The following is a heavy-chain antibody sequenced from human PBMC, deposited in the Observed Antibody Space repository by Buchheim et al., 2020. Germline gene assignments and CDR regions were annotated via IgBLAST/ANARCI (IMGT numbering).Heavy chain of an antibody. J-gene: IGHJ6*02. D-gene: IGHD2-15*01. CDR1: GFTFSSYA. V-gene: IGHV3-23*04. Sequence: EVQLVESGGGLVQPGGSLRLSCAASGFTFSSYAMSWVRQAPGKGLEWVSAISGSGGSTYYADSVKGRFTISRDNSKNTLYLQMNSLRAEDTAVYYCAKAVVYCSGGSCYWGSDYYYYYGMDVWGQGTT. CDR3: AKAVVYCSGGSCYWGSDYYYYYGMDV. CDR2: ISGSGGST.